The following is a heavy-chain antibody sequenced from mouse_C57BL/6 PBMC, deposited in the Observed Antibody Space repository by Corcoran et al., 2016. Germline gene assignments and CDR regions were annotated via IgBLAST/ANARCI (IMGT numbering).Heavy chain of an antibody. CDR2: ISYDGSN. CDR3: AREGDGSSYDWYFEV. D-gene: IGHD1-1*01. CDR1: GYSITSGYY. V-gene: IGHV3-6*01. Sequence: DVQLQESGPGLVKPSQSLSLTCSVTGYSITSGYYWNWIRQFPGNKLEWMGYISYDGSNNYNPSLKNRISITRDTSKNQFFLKLNSVTTEDNATYYGAREGDGSSYDWYFEVWGTGTTVTGSS. J-gene: IGHJ1*03.